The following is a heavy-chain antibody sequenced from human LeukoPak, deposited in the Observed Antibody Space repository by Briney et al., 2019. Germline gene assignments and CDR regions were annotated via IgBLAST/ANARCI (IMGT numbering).Heavy chain of an antibody. CDR1: GFTVSSNY. CDR2: IYSGGGT. CDR3: ARVSRHCSGGNCERAFDI. Sequence: GGSLRLSCAASGFTVSSNYLSWVRQAPGKGLEWVSIIYSGGGTYYADSVKGRFTISRDNSKNTLYLQMNSLRAEDTAVYYCARVSRHCSGGNCERAFDIWGQGTMVTVSS. J-gene: IGHJ3*02. D-gene: IGHD2-15*01. V-gene: IGHV3-53*01.